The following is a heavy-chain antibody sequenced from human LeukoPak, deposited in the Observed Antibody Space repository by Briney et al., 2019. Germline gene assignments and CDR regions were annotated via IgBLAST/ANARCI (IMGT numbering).Heavy chain of an antibody. V-gene: IGHV4-59*01. D-gene: IGHD2-15*01. Sequence: PSETLSLTCTVSGGSISSYYWSWIRQPPGKGLEGMGYIYYSGSTNYHPSLKSQVNIYVDKSKNQFALKLSSVTAADTAVYYCARTTLGYCSGGSCYSLYYSYMDVWGKGTSVTVSS. CDR3: ARTTLGYCSGGSCYSLYYSYMDV. CDR1: GGSISSYY. J-gene: IGHJ6*03. CDR2: IYYSGST.